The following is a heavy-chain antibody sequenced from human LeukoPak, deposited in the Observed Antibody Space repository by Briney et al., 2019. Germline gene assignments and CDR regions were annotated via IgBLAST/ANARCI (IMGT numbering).Heavy chain of an antibody. V-gene: IGHV4-30-4*07. D-gene: IGHD4-23*01. CDR2: IYNSGNT. CDR1: GGSISSGDYS. J-gene: IGHJ4*02. Sequence: SETLSLTCAVSGGSISSGDYSWSWIRQPPGEGLEWIGFIYNSGNTYYNPSLKSRVTLSVDTSKNQFSLNLSSVTAADTAVYYCARDPDYGGNSGWDYWGQGTLVTVSS. CDR3: ARDPDYGGNSGWDY.